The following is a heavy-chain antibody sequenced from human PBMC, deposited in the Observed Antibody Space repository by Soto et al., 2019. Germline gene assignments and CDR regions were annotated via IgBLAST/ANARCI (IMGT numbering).Heavy chain of an antibody. CDR3: AREPRHYDGSSGPGFDP. J-gene: IGHJ5*02. V-gene: IGHV4-61*01. CDR2: IYYSGST. Sequence: SETLPLTCTVSGDSISSGTYYWGWIRQPPGKGLERIGYIYYSGSTTYNPSLKSRVTISVDTSKNQFSLKLSSVTAADTAVYFCAREPRHYDGSSGPGFDPWGQGTLVTVSS. D-gene: IGHD3-22*01. CDR1: GDSISSGTYY.